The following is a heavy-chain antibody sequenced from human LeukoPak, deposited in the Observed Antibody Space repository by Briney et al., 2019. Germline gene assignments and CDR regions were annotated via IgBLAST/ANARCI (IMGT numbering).Heavy chain of an antibody. CDR2: ISYDGSNK. V-gene: IGHV3-30*18. CDR3: AKDLTTLYSSGSSDY. CDR1: GFTFSSYG. Sequence: GRSLRLSCAASGFTFSSYGMHWVHQAPGKGLEWVAVISYDGSNKYYADSVKGRFTISRDNSKNTLYLQMNSLRAEDTAVYYCAKDLTTLYSSGSSDYWGQGTLVTVSS. J-gene: IGHJ4*02. D-gene: IGHD6-19*01.